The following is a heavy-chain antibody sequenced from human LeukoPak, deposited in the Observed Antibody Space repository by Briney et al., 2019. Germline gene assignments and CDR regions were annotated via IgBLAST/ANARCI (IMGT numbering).Heavy chain of an antibody. CDR3: ARQKGAYCYDSSGYGAFDI. J-gene: IGHJ3*02. CDR2: IYPGDSDT. Sequence: GESLKISCKGSGYSFTSYWIGWVRQMPGKGLEWMGIIYPGDSDTRYSPSFQGHVTISADKSISTAYLQWSSLKASDTAMYCCARQKGAYCYDSSGYGAFDIWGQGTMVTVSS. D-gene: IGHD3-22*01. CDR1: GYSFTSYW. V-gene: IGHV5-51*01.